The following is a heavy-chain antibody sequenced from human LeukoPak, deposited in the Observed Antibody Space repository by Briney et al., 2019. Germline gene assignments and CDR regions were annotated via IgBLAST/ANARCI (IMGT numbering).Heavy chain of an antibody. CDR2: IYTSGST. Sequence: SETLSLTCTVSGGSISSGSYYWSWIRQPAGKGLEWIGRIYTSGSTNYNPSLKSRVTISVDTSKNQFSLKLSSVTAADTAVYYCARLGTAPRVGYFDYWGQGTLVTVSS. CDR1: GGSISSGSYY. D-gene: IGHD1-1*01. J-gene: IGHJ4*02. V-gene: IGHV4-61*02. CDR3: ARLGTAPRVGYFDY.